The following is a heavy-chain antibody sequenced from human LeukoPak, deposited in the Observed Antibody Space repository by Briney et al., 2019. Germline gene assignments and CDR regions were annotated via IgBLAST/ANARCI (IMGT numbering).Heavy chain of an antibody. V-gene: IGHV4-59*01. CDR2: IRDSGDT. CDR1: GGSISRFY. J-gene: IGHJ4*02. Sequence: SETLSLTCTFSGGSISRFYWSWIRQPPGKGLEWIGYIRDSGDTIYHPSLKSRVTMSLDTSKKMFSLNLNSVTAADTAVYYCARVSGWTYSYGYVDYWGQGALVTVSP. D-gene: IGHD5-18*01. CDR3: ARVSGWTYSYGYVDY.